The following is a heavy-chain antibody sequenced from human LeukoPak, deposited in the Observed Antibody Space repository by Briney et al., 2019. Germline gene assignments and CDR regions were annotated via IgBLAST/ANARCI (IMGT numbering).Heavy chain of an antibody. CDR3: VTSYCSGGSCYSASGY. CDR2: INSDGSST. D-gene: IGHD2-15*01. V-gene: IGHV3-74*01. Sequence: GGSLRLSCAASGFTFSSYWMHWVRQAPGKGLVWVSRINSDGSSTSYADSVKGRFTISRDNAKNTLYLQMNSLRAEDSAVYYCVTSYCSGGSCYSASGYWGQGTLVTVS. J-gene: IGHJ4*02. CDR1: GFTFSSYW.